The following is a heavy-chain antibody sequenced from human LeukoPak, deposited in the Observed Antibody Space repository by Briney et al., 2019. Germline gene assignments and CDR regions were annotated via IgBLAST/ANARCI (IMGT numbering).Heavy chain of an antibody. J-gene: IGHJ3*02. CDR2: ISYDGSNK. CDR1: GFTFNSYA. Sequence: GGSLRLSCAASGFTFNSYAMHWVRQAPGKGLEWVTVISYDGSNKYYADSVKGRFTISRDNSKNTLYLQMNSLRAEDTAVYYCARDLTGSHDAFDIWGHGTMVTVSS. D-gene: IGHD3-10*01. V-gene: IGHV3-30-3*01. CDR3: ARDLTGSHDAFDI.